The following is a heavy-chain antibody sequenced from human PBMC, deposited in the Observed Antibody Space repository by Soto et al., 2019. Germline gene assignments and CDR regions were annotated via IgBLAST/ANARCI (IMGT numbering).Heavy chain of an antibody. CDR1: GFTFSSYW. J-gene: IGHJ6*02. V-gene: IGHV3-7*05. CDR2: IKQDETEK. CDR3: ARVRTENYYGMDV. Sequence: GGSLRLSCVDSGFTFSSYWMSWVRQAPGKGLEWVANIKQDETEKYYVDSVKGRFAISRDNGKNTLYLQVNSLRAEDTAVYYCARVRTENYYGMDVWGQGTTVTVSS.